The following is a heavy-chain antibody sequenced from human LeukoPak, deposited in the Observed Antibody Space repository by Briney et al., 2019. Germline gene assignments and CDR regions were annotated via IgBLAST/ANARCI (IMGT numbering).Heavy chain of an antibody. V-gene: IGHV4-59*08. J-gene: IGHJ4*02. D-gene: IGHD5-18*01. Sequence: SETLSLTCTVSGGSISSYYWSWIRQPPGKGLEWIGYIYYSGSTNYNPSLKSRVTISVDTSKNQFSLKLSSVTAADTAVYYCARFRYSYGFEYFDYWGQGTLVTVSS. CDR1: GGSISSYY. CDR2: IYYSGST. CDR3: ARFRYSYGFEYFDY.